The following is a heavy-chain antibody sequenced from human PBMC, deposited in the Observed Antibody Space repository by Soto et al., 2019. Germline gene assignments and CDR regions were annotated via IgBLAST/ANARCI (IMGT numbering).Heavy chain of an antibody. V-gene: IGHV1-2*02. CDR1: GYTFTGYY. J-gene: IGHJ4*02. CDR3: AIDKSPYYDILTGYPWYFDY. Sequence: EASVKVSCKASGYTFTGYYMHWVRQAPGQGLEWMGWINPNSGGTNYAQKFQGRVTMTRDTSISTAYMELSRLRSDDTAVYYCAIDKSPYYDILTGYPWYFDYWGQGTLVTVSS. CDR2: INPNSGGT. D-gene: IGHD3-9*01.